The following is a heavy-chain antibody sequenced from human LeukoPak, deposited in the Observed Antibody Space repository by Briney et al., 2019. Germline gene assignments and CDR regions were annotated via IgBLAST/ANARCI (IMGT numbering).Heavy chain of an antibody. J-gene: IGHJ4*02. D-gene: IGHD3-16*02. CDR1: RYTFTGYY. CDR3: ARSFGGVIVHFDY. V-gene: IGHV1-2*02. CDR2: INPNSGGT. Sequence: ASVKVSCKASRYTFTGYYIHWVRQAPGQGLEWMGWINPNSGGTKYAQKFQGRVTMTRDTSISTAYMELSRLRSDDTAVYYCARSFGGVIVHFDYWGQGTLVTVSS.